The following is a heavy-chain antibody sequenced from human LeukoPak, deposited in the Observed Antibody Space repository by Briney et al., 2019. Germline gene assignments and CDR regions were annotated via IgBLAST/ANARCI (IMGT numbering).Heavy chain of an antibody. Sequence: GSLRLSCAASGFTFSSYAMNWARQAPGKGLEWVSTITGSGGDTYYADSVKGRFTISRDNSKNTLYLQMNSLRAEDTAIYYCAKDPYVGGGYHFDSWGQGSLVTVSS. V-gene: IGHV3-23*01. J-gene: IGHJ4*02. CDR1: GFTFSSYA. CDR2: ITGSGGDT. D-gene: IGHD3-22*01. CDR3: AKDPYVGGGYHFDS.